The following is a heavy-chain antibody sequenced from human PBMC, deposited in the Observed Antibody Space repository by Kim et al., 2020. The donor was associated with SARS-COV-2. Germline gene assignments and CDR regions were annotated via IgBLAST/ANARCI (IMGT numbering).Heavy chain of an antibody. D-gene: IGHD6-19*01. CDR1: GFTFSSYA. V-gene: IGHV3-30-3*01. CDR2: ISYDGSNK. J-gene: IGHJ4*02. CDR3: ARDSGWSYFDY. Sequence: GGSLRLSCAASGFTFSSYAMHWVRQAPGKGLEWVAVISYDGSNKYYADSVKGRFTISRDNSKNTLYLQMNSLRAEDTAVYYCARDSGWSYFDYWGQGTLV.